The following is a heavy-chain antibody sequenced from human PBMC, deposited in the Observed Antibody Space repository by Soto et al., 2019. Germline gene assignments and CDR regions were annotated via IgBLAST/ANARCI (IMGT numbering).Heavy chain of an antibody. CDR2: ITAYSGNT. CDR3: ARAASSGWNDY. CDR1: GYSFTSYG. J-gene: IGHJ4*02. V-gene: IGHV1-18*01. D-gene: IGHD6-19*01. Sequence: GASVKVSCKASGYSFTSYGICWVRQAPGQGLEWMGWITAYSGNTNYAQKFQGRITVTTDTSTSTAYMELRSLRSDDTAVYYCARAASSGWNDYWGQGTPVTVSS.